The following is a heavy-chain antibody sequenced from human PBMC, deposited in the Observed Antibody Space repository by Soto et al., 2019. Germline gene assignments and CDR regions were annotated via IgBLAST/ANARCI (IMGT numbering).Heavy chain of an antibody. V-gene: IGHV4-59*11. CDR3: ARDRAGEYSYGDYYYYGMDV. CDR1: GGSISSHY. Sequence: PSETLSLTCTVSGGSISSHYWSWIRQPPGKGLEWIGYIYYSGSTNYNPSLKSRVTISVDTSKNQFSLKLSSVTAADTAVYYCARDRAGEYSYGDYYYYGMDVWGQGTTVTVSS. D-gene: IGHD5-18*01. CDR2: IYYSGST. J-gene: IGHJ6*02.